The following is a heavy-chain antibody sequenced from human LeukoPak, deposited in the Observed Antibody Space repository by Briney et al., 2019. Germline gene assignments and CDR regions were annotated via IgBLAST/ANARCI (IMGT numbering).Heavy chain of an antibody. D-gene: IGHD2-2*01. CDR2: ISSSSSTI. CDR1: GFTFSSYS. J-gene: IGHJ4*02. CDR3: ARDRCSSTGCGFDY. Sequence: AGGSLRLSCAASGFTFSSYSMNWVRQAPGKGLEWVSYISSSSSTIYYADSVKGRFTISRDNAKNSLYLQMNSLRAEDTAVYYCARDRCSSTGCGFDYWGQGTLVTVSS. V-gene: IGHV3-48*01.